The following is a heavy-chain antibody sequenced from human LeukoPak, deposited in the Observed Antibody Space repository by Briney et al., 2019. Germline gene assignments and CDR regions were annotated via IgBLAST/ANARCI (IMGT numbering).Heavy chain of an antibody. CDR3: ARGYGWSSDLNWFDP. Sequence: SETLSLTCAVSGGSISSSNWWSWVRQPPGKGLEWIGEIYHSGSTNYNPSLKSRVTISVDKSKNQFPLKLSSVTAADTAVYYCARGYGWSSDLNWFDPWGQGTLVTVSS. J-gene: IGHJ5*02. D-gene: IGHD6-19*01. CDR2: IYHSGST. V-gene: IGHV4-4*02. CDR1: GGSISSSNW.